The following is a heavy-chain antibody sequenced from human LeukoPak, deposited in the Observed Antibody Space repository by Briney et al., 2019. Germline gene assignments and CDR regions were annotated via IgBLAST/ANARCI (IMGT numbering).Heavy chain of an antibody. Sequence: GGSLRLSCAASGFTFSDYYMSWIRQAPGKGLEWVSYISSSGSTIYYADSVKGRFTISRGNAKNSLYLQMNSLRAEDTAVYYCARPGYDFWSGLLGGTDYWGQGTLVTVSS. J-gene: IGHJ4*02. V-gene: IGHV3-11*01. CDR2: ISSSGSTI. CDR3: ARPGYDFWSGLLGGTDY. CDR1: GFTFSDYY. D-gene: IGHD3-3*01.